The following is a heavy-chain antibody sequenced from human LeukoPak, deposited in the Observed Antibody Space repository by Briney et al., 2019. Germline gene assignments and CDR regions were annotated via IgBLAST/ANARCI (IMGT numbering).Heavy chain of an antibody. CDR3: ARAKSYYYDSSGYFDY. CDR1: GYTFTGYY. D-gene: IGHD3-22*01. J-gene: IGHJ4*02. Sequence: ASVKVSCKASGYTFTGYYMHWVRQAPGQGLEWMGWINPNSGGTNYAQKFQGRVTMTRDTSISTAYMELSSLRSGDMAVYYCARAKSYYYDSSGYFDYWGQGTLVTVSS. CDR2: INPNSGGT. V-gene: IGHV1-2*02.